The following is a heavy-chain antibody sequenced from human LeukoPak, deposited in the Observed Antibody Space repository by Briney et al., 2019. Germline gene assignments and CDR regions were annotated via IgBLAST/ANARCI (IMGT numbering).Heavy chain of an antibody. J-gene: IGHJ5*02. Sequence: SETLSLTCTVSGGSISSYYWSWIRQPPGKGLEWIGYIYYSGSTYYNPSLKSRVTISVDTSKNQFSLKLSSVTAADTAVYYCAILIVVVPAAMGGWFDPWGQGTLVTVSS. CDR1: GGSISSYY. V-gene: IGHV4-59*04. CDR3: AILIVVVPAAMGGWFDP. CDR2: IYYSGST. D-gene: IGHD2-2*01.